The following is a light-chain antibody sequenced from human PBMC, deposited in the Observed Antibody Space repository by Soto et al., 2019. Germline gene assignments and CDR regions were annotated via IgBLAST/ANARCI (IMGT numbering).Light chain of an antibody. J-gene: IGKJ2*01. CDR2: AAS. CDR3: LQDYNYPYT. Sequence: AIQMTQSPSSLSASVGDRVTITCRASQGIRNDLGRYQQKPGKAPKLLIYAASSLQSGVPSRFSSSGSGTDFTLTISSLQPEDFATYYCLQDYNYPYTFGQGTKLDI. CDR1: QGIRND. V-gene: IGKV1-6*01.